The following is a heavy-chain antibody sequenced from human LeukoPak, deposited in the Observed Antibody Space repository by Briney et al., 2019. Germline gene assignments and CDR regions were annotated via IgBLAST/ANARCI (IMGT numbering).Heavy chain of an antibody. Sequence: SETLSLTCTVSGYSISSDYYWGCSRQPPGKRLEWIGSIYHSGSTYYNPSLKSRVTISVDTSKNQFSLKLSSVTAADTAVYYCARDIVAGDEGDAFDIWGQGTMVTVSS. CDR2: IYHSGST. V-gene: IGHV4-38-2*02. CDR3: ARDIVAGDEGDAFDI. CDR1: GYSISSDYY. D-gene: IGHD2-21*01. J-gene: IGHJ3*02.